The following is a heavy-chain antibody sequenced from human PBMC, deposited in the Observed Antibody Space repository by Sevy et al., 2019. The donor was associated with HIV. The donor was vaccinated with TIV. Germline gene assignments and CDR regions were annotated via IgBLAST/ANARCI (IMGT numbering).Heavy chain of an antibody. CDR2: INGKGRST. CDR3: AKTINSGGGVVPAANYYYYGLHV. Sequence: GGSLRLSCAASGFTFSDYAMNWVRQAPGKGLEWVSAINGKGRSTHYTDSVEGRFTISRDNAKSTLYLEMNGLRVEDTAVYYCAKTINSGGGVVPAANYYYYGLHVWGQGTTVTVSS. V-gene: IGHV3-23*01. D-gene: IGHD2-2*01. CDR1: GFTFSDYA. J-gene: IGHJ6*02.